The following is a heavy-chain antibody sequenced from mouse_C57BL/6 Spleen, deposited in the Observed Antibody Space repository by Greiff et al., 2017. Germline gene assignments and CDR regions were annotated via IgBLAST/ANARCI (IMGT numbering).Heavy chain of an antibody. CDR3: ARKETAQATLYYDDMDY. CDR2: IWTSGGT. CDR1: GFSLTSYA. J-gene: IGHJ4*01. D-gene: IGHD3-2*02. V-gene: IGHV2-9-1*01. Sequence: QVQLKESGPGLVAPSQSLSITCTVSGFSLTSYAISWVRQPPGKGLEWLGVIWTSGGTNYYSAPKYRLSISKDNSKSQVCLKMNSLQTDDTAGYYCARKETAQATLYYDDMDYWGQGTSVTVSS.